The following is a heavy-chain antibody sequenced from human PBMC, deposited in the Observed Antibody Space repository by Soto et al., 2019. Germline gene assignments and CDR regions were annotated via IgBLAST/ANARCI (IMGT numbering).Heavy chain of an antibody. CDR2: ISYSGNT. Sequence: SETLSLTCTVSGGSIISGYWSWIRHPPGKGLEWIGYISYSGNTNYNPSLKSRVTMSVDTPKNQFSLRLSSVTTADTAVYYCAGLRGYAGSPIDYWGQGTLMTV. V-gene: IGHV4-59*01. J-gene: IGHJ4*02. D-gene: IGHD2-15*01. CDR3: AGLRGYAGSPIDY. CDR1: GGSIISGY.